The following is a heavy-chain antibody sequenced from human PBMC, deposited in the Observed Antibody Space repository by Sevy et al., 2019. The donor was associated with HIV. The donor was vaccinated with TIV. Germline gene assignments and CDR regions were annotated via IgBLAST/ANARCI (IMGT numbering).Heavy chain of an antibody. D-gene: IGHD5-12*01. Sequence: SETLSLTCTVSGGSISSADYYWSWIRQPPGKGLEWIGYIYYGGSTYYNPSLESRVTIPVHTSKYQFSLRLRSVTAADTAVYYCARGSRREYSDYILTSPFDYWGQGTLVTVSS. CDR1: GGSISSADYY. CDR2: IYYGGST. J-gene: IGHJ4*02. V-gene: IGHV4-30-4*01. CDR3: ARGSRREYSDYILTSPFDY.